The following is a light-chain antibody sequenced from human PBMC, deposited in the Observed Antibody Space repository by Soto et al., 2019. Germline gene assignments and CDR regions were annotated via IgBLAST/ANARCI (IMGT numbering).Light chain of an antibody. CDR3: QQRSNWPPT. CDR1: QGIGDT. J-gene: IGKJ5*01. V-gene: IGKV3-11*01. Sequence: EVLMSQSPATLSVSPWEVATLCCRASQGIGDTLAWYQHKPGQAPRLLIYDASNRATGIPARFSGSGSGTDFILTISSLEPEDFAVYYCQQRSNWPPTFGQGTRLEI. CDR2: DAS.